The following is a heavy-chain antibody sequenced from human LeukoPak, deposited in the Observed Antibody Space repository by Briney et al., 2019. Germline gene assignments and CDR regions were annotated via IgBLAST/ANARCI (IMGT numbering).Heavy chain of an antibody. J-gene: IGHJ4*02. CDR3: AREESSGWY. CDR2: ISSSSSYI. V-gene: IGHV3-21*01. CDR1: GFTFSNAW. Sequence: GGSLRLSCAASGFTFSNAWMSWVRQAPGKGLEWVSSISSSSSYIYYADSVKGRFTISRDNAKNSLYLQMNSLRAEDTAVYYCAREESSGWYWGQGTLVTVSS. D-gene: IGHD6-19*01.